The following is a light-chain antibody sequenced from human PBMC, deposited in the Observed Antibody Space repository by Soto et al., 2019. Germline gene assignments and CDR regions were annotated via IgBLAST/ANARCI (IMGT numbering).Light chain of an antibody. CDR2: DAS. Sequence: EIVLTQSPVTLSFSPGERATLSCRASQSVSNYLAWYQQRPGQAPRLLIYDASRRATGIPSRFSASGSGTDFTLTISSLEPEDFAVYYCQQRSNWPLTFGGGTKVEIK. V-gene: IGKV3-11*01. CDR1: QSVSNY. CDR3: QQRSNWPLT. J-gene: IGKJ4*01.